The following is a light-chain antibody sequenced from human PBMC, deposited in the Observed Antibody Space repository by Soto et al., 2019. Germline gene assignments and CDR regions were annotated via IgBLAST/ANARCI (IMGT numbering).Light chain of an antibody. CDR2: IAS. V-gene: IGKV1-39*01. CDR1: QTVNNNY. J-gene: IGKJ4*01. CDR3: QQTSSFPLS. Sequence: IQMSQSPSSLSASVGDRVSITCRASQTVNNNYVNWYQQKPGEAPKLLIYIASGLQSGVPSRFNGSGSGIDFTLYINRLQPDDVATYFCQQTSSFPLSFGGGTKVERK.